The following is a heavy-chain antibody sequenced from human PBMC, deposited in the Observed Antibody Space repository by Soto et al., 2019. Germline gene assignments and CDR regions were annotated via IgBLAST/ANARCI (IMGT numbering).Heavy chain of an antibody. CDR2: ISGSGGGT. CDR1: GFTISNNA. J-gene: IGHJ4*02. D-gene: IGHD5-12*01. V-gene: IGHV3-23*01. CDR3: AGYDPFDY. Sequence: GGSLRLSCAASGFTISNNAMGWVRQAPGKGLEWVSAISGSGGGTHYTDSVKGRFTISRDNSKNTLYLQMNSLRAEDTAVYYCAGYDPFDYWGQGTLVTVSS.